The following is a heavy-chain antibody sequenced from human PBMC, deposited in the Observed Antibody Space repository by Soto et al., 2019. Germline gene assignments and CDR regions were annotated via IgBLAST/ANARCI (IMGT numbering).Heavy chain of an antibody. D-gene: IGHD2-21*01. CDR1: GFTYSSYS. J-gene: IGHJ4*02. CDR2: ISSSSSYI. V-gene: IGHV3-21*01. Sequence: GGSLRLSCEASGFTYSSYSMNWVRQAPGKGLEWVSSISSSSSYIYHPDSVKDQFTISRDNAKNSLYLQMNSLRAEYTAVYYCARDPLFVVTPSHYFDYWGQETLVTV. CDR3: ARDPLFVVTPSHYFDY.